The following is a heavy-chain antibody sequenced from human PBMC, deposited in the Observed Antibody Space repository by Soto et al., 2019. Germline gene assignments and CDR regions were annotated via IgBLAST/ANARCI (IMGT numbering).Heavy chain of an antibody. D-gene: IGHD6-6*01. CDR3: ASGSHVPHY. CDR1: GGSISSGGYS. CDR2: ISHSGST. V-gene: IGHV4-30-2*01. J-gene: IGHJ4*02. Sequence: QLQLQESGSGLVKPSQTLSLTCAVSGGSISSGGYSWSWIRQPPGKGLEWIGYISHSGSTYYNPSLTRRVTISVDRSKTQFSLKLSSVTAADTAVYYCASGSHVPHYWGQGTLVTVSS.